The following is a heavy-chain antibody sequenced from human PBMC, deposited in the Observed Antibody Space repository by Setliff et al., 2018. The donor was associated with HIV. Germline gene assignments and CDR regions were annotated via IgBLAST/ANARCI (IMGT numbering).Heavy chain of an antibody. Sequence: SETLSLTCTVSGGSISSGGYYWSWIRQHPGKGLEWIGNIHYSGSTYYYKPSLQSRATISVDTSKNQVSLKLSSVTAADTAVYYCARDQGYSYGSGPFDIWGQGTMVTVSS. CDR3: ARDQGYSYGSGPFDI. CDR1: GGSISSGGYY. CDR2: IHYSGSTY. J-gene: IGHJ3*02. V-gene: IGHV4-31*03. D-gene: IGHD5-18*01.